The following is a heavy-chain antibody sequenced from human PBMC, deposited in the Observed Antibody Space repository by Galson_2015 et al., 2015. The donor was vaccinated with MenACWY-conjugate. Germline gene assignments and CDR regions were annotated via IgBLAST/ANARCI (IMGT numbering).Heavy chain of an antibody. D-gene: IGHD6-13*01. Sequence: SVKVSCKASGGTFSSYAISWVRQAPGQGLEWMGGIIPIFGTANYAQKFQGRVTITADESTSTAYMELSSLRSEDTAVYYCARDLAAAVGKLEYYMDVWGKGTTVTVSS. CDR2: IIPIFGTA. CDR1: GGTFSSYA. CDR3: ARDLAAAVGKLEYYMDV. J-gene: IGHJ6*03. V-gene: IGHV1-69*13.